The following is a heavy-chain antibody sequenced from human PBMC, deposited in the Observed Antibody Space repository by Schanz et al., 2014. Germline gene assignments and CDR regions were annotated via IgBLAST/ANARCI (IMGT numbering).Heavy chain of an antibody. CDR1: GFTFSSYS. J-gene: IGHJ5*02. CDR2: ISRSSSSI. V-gene: IGHV3-21*01. CDR3: ARGKAYTAGTPMNWFDP. Sequence: EVQLVESGGGLVKPGGSLRLSCAASGFTFSSYSMNWVRQAPGKGLEWVSSISRSSSSIYYADSVKGRFTISRDNAKNSLYLQMHSLRVEDTAVYYCARGKAYTAGTPMNWFDPWGQGTLVTVSS. D-gene: IGHD2-21*01.